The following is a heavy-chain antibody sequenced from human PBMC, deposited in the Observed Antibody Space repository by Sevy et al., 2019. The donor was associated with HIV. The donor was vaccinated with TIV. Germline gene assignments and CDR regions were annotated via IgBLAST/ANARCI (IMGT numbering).Heavy chain of an antibody. J-gene: IGHJ4*02. V-gene: IGHV4-59*01. CDR2: SGST. Sequence: SETLSLTCTVSGVSISNYYWAWIRQPPGKGLECVGFSGSTNYNPSLKSRVTTSGDTSKNHFSLKLSSVTVADTAIYYCARGGPNQHQLDYFDYWGQGTLVTVSS. D-gene: IGHD6-13*01. CDR3: ARGGPNQHQLDYFDY. CDR1: GVSISNYY.